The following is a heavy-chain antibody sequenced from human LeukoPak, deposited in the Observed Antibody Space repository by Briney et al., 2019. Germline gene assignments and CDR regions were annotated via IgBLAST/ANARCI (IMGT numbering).Heavy chain of an antibody. CDR2: IYYSGST. D-gene: IGHD2-21*01. Sequence: SETLSLTCTVSGGSISSYYWSWIRQPPGKGLEWIGSIYYSGSTYYNPSLKSRVTISVDTSKNQFSLKLSSVTAADTAVYYCARRSYCGGDCYTLDYWGQGTLVTVSS. J-gene: IGHJ4*02. CDR3: ARRSYCGGDCYTLDY. CDR1: GGSISSYY. V-gene: IGHV4-59*05.